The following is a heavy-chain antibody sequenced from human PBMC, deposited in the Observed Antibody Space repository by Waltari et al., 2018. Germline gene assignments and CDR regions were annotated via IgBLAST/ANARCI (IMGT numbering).Heavy chain of an antibody. J-gene: IGHJ6*02. CDR1: GFTFSSYA. CDR2: ISGSGGST. Sequence: GGSLRLSCAASGFTFSSYAMSWVRQAPGKGLEWVSAISGSGGSTYYADSVKGRFTISRDNSKNTLYLQMNSLRAEDTAVYYCAKAPLRYFDWLSDSYYCYYGMDVWGQGTTVTVSS. D-gene: IGHD3-9*01. CDR3: AKAPLRYFDWLSDSYYCYYGMDV. V-gene: IGHV3-23*01.